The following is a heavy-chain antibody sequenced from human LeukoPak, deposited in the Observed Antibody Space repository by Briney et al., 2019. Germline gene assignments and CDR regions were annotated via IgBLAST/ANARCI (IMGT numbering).Heavy chain of an antibody. CDR1: GFTVSSNY. D-gene: IGHD3-10*01. CDR3: ARDYYGSGSYYHDY. CDR2: IYSGGFT. V-gene: IGHV3-53*01. J-gene: IGHJ4*02. Sequence: GGSLRLSCAASGFTVSSNYMSWVRQAPGKGLEWVSVIYSGGFTYYADSVKGRFTISRDNSKNTLYLQMNSLRAEDTAVYYCARDYYGSGSYYHDYWGQGALVTVSS.